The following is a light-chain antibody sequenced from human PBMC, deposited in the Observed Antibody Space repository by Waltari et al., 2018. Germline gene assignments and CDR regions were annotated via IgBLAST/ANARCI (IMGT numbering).Light chain of an antibody. Sequence: SYELTQPPSVSVSPGQTARITCSGDALPKQYAHWYQQKPGQAPVMVIYKDNERPSGIPERFSGSSSGTTVTLTSSGVQAEDEADYYCQSADSSGTWVFGGGTNLTVL. J-gene: IGLJ3*02. CDR3: QSADSSGTWV. CDR2: KDN. V-gene: IGLV3-25*03. CDR1: ALPKQY.